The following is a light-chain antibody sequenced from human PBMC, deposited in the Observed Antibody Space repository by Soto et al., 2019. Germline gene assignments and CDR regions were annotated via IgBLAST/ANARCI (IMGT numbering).Light chain of an antibody. CDR1: SSNIGNNY. J-gene: IGLJ2*01. Sequence: QSVLTQPPSVSAAPGQKVTISCSGSSSNIGNNYVSWYQQLPGTAPKLLIYDNNKRHSGIPDRFAGSNSGTSATLGITGLKTGDEADYYCATWDRSLSALVFGGGTKLTVL. V-gene: IGLV1-51*01. CDR2: DNN. CDR3: ATWDRSLSALV.